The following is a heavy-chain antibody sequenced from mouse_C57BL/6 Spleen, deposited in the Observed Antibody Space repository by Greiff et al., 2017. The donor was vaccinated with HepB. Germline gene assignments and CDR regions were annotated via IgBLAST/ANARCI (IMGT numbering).Heavy chain of an antibody. V-gene: IGHV5-6*02. D-gene: IGHD1-1*01. J-gene: IGHJ2*01. Sequence: DVKLVESGGDLVKPGGSLKLSCAASGFTFSSYGMSWVRQTPDKRLEWVATISSGGSYTYYPDSVKGRFTISRDNAKNTLYLQMSSLKSEDTAMYYCARQEITTVVATYFDYWGQGTTLTVSS. CDR3: ARQEITTVVATYFDY. CDR1: GFTFSSYG. CDR2: ISSGGSYT.